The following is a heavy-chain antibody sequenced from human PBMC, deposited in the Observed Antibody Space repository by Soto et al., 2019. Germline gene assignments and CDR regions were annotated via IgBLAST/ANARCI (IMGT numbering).Heavy chain of an antibody. J-gene: IGHJ6*02. Sequence: ASVKVSCKASGYTFTGYYMHWVRQAPGQGLGWMGWINPNSGGTNYAQKFQGRVTMTRDTSIITAYMELSRLRSDDTAVYYCASGVATRADYYYGMDVWGQGTTVTVSS. CDR2: INPNSGGT. D-gene: IGHD5-12*01. V-gene: IGHV1-2*02. CDR3: ASGVATRADYYYGMDV. CDR1: GYTFTGYY.